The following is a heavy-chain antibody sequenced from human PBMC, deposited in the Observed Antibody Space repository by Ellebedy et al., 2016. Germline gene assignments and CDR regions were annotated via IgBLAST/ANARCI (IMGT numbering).Heavy chain of an antibody. V-gene: IGHV3-30*03. Sequence: GGSLRLSXAASEFTFSSYAMHWVRQAPGKGLEWVAIMSYDGRNQYYTDSVKGRFTISRDNSKDTLYLHMNNLRAEDTAIYYCVRARDETGSYLHYWGQGTLVTVSS. CDR1: EFTFSSYA. CDR3: VRARDETGSYLHY. D-gene: IGHD3-16*02. CDR2: MSYDGRNQ. J-gene: IGHJ4*02.